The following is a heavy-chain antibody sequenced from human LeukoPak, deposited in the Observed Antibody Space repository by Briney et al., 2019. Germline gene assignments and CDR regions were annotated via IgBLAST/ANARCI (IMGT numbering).Heavy chain of an antibody. D-gene: IGHD3-22*01. V-gene: IGHV3-11*05. J-gene: IGHJ3*02. CDR2: ISSSSYT. Sequence: GGSLRLSCAASGFTFSDYYMSWIRQAPGKGLEWVSYISSSSYTNHADSVKGRFTISRDNAKNSLYLQMNSLRAEDTAVYYCARDQWGYYDSSGYYFIGAFDIWGQGTMVTVSS. CDR3: ARDQWGYYDSSGYYFIGAFDI. CDR1: GFTFSDYY.